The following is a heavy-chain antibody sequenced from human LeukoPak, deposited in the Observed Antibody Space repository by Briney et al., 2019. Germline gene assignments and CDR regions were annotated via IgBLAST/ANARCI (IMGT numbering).Heavy chain of an antibody. V-gene: IGHV3-11*05. J-gene: IGHJ4*02. D-gene: IGHD5/OR15-5a*01. CDR3: ARAVSVSSYYFDC. CDR1: GFIFSDYY. Sequence: GGSLSLSRAASGFIFSDYYMSWICQAPGKGLEWISYISSSSSYTNYVDSVKGRFTISRDNAKNSLYLQMNSLRAEDTAVYYCARAVSVSSYYFDCWGQGTLVTVSS. CDR2: ISSSSSYT.